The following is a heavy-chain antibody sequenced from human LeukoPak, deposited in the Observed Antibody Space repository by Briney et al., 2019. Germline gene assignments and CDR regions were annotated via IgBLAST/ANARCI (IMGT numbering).Heavy chain of an antibody. CDR2: IIGTGAGT. CDR3: AKDGCSSTSCYVYYYYYMDV. Sequence: TGGSLRLSCAASGFSFSNYVMTWVRQAPGKGLEWVSAIIGTGAGTYYADSVKGRFTISRDNSKNTLYLQMNSLRAEDTAVYYCAKDGCSSTSCYVYYYYYMDVWGKGTTVTVSS. J-gene: IGHJ6*03. D-gene: IGHD2-2*01. CDR1: GFSFSNYV. V-gene: IGHV3-23*01.